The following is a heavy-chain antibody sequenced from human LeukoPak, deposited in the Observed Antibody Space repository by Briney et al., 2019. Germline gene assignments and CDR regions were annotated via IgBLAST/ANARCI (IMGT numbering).Heavy chain of an antibody. CDR1: GFTVSSNY. CDR2: ISSSNSYI. V-gene: IGHV3-21*01. Sequence: PGGSLRLSCAASGFTVSSNYMSWVRQAPGKGLEWVSSISSSNSYIYYADSVKGRFTISRDNAKNSLYLQMNSLRAEDTAVYYCARVGYFHTYGMDAWGQGTTVIVSS. J-gene: IGHJ6*01. CDR3: ARVGYFHTYGMDA. D-gene: IGHD3-22*01.